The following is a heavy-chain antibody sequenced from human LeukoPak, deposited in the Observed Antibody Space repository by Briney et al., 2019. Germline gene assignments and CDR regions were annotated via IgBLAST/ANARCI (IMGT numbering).Heavy chain of an antibody. J-gene: IGHJ4*02. CDR2: ISYDGSDK. CDR1: GFIFTSYG. V-gene: IGHV3-30*18. CDR3: AKVHMPNWGTGYFDY. Sequence: GGSLRLSCTASGFIFTSYGMHWVRQVPGEGLEWVAGISYDGSDKWYEDSVKGRFTISRDNSKNTVYLQMNSLRAEDTAVYFCAKVHMPNWGTGYFDYWGQGTLVTVSS. D-gene: IGHD7-27*01.